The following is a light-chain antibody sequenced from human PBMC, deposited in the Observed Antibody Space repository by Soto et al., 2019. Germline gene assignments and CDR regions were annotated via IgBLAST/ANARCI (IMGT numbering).Light chain of an antibody. CDR2: TTS. J-gene: IGLJ2*01. V-gene: IGLV1-40*01. CDR3: QAYDSSLSVI. Sequence: QSVLTQPPSVSGAPGQRVTISCTGTSSNIGAGYDVHWYQQLPGTAPKLLIYTTSNRPSGVPDRFAGSKFGTTASLAITWLQAEDEADYYCQAYDSSLSVIFGGGTKLTVL. CDR1: SSNIGAGYD.